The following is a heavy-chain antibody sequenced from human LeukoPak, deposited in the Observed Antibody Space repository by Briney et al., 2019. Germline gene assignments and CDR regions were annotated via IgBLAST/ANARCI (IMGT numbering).Heavy chain of an antibody. D-gene: IGHD2-8*01. CDR2: INPNSGGT. Sequence: ASVKVSCKASGYTFTGYYMQWVRQAPGQGLEWMGWINPNSGGTNYAQKFQGRVTMTRDTSISTAYMELSRLRSDDTAVYYCAREGYCTDGVCSDAFDIWGQGTMVTVSS. CDR1: GYTFTGYY. V-gene: IGHV1-2*02. J-gene: IGHJ3*02. CDR3: AREGYCTDGVCSDAFDI.